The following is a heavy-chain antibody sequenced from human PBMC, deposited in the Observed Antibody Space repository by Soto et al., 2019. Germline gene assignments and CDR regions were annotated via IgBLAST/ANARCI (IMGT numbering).Heavy chain of an antibody. D-gene: IGHD3-10*01. Sequence: EVQVVESGGGLVKPGDSLRLSCAASGFSFSSYSMTWVRQAPGKGLEWVSFIGDSSSYIYYADSVKGRFTISRDNAKNSLYLQMNSLRAEDTAVYYCARVGRTDYTSGSYHFYGMDVWGQGTTVTVSS. CDR1: GFSFSSYS. CDR3: ARVGRTDYTSGSYHFYGMDV. J-gene: IGHJ6*02. CDR2: IGDSSSYI. V-gene: IGHV3-21*01.